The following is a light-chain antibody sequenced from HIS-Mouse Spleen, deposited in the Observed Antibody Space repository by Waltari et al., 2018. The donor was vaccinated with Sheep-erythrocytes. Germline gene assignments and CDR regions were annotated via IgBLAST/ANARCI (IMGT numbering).Light chain of an antibody. Sequence: DIQMTQSTSTLSASVGDRVIITCRASQSISSWLAWYQQKPGKAPKLLIYKASSLESGVPSRFSGSGSVTEFTLTISSLQPDDFATYYCQQYNSYPLTFGGGTKVEIK. J-gene: IGKJ4*01. CDR2: KAS. V-gene: IGKV1-5*03. CDR1: QSISSW. CDR3: QQYNSYPLT.